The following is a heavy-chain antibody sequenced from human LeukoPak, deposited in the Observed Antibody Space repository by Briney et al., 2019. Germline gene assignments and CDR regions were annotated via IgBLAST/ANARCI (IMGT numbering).Heavy chain of an antibody. J-gene: IGHJ5*02. Sequence: GASVKVSCKASGYTFTSYGISWVRQAPGQGLEWMGWISAYNGNTNYAQKLQGRVTMTTDTSTHTAYIELRSLRSDDTPVYYCARDYSSSWYPYWFDPWGQGTLVTVSS. CDR1: GYTFTSYG. V-gene: IGHV1-18*01. CDR3: ARDYSSSWYPYWFDP. D-gene: IGHD6-13*01. CDR2: ISAYNGNT.